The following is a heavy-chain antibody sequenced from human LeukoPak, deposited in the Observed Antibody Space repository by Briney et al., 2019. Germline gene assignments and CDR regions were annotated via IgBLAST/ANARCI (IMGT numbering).Heavy chain of an antibody. V-gene: IGHV3-30*04. J-gene: IGHJ6*02. CDR3: ARDPSTNPYYYYGMDV. CDR2: ISYDGSNK. Sequence: GGSLRLSCAASGFTFSSYAMHWVRQAPGKGLEWVAVISYDGSNKYYADSVKGRFTISRDNSKNTLYLQMNSLRAEDTAVYYCARDPSTNPYYYYGMDVWGQGTTVTVSS. CDR1: GFTFSSYA.